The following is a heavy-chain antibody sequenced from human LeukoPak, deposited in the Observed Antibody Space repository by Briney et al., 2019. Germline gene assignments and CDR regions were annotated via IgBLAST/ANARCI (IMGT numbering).Heavy chain of an antibody. CDR2: MNPNSGNT. CDR3: ARAPGSDYYYMDV. D-gene: IGHD2-15*01. Sequence: ASVKVSCKASGYTFTSYDINWVRQATGQGPEWMGWMNPNSGNTGYAEKFQGRVTMTRDTSISTAYMELSRLRSDDTAVYYCARAPGSDYYYMDVWGKGTTVTVSS. CDR1: GYTFTSYD. V-gene: IGHV1-8*01. J-gene: IGHJ6*03.